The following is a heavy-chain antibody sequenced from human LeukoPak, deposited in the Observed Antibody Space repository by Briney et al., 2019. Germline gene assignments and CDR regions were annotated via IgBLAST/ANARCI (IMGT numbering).Heavy chain of an antibody. CDR2: ISGSGDNT. CDR1: GFTFSSYA. Sequence: GGSLRLSCAASGFTFSSYAMSWVRQAPGKGLEWVSGISGSGDNTDYVDSVKGRFTISRDNAKNSLYLQMNSLRVEDSAVYYCVRGGYQFEYWGQGTLVTVSA. CDR3: VRGGYQFEY. J-gene: IGHJ4*02. D-gene: IGHD1-26*01. V-gene: IGHV3-23*01.